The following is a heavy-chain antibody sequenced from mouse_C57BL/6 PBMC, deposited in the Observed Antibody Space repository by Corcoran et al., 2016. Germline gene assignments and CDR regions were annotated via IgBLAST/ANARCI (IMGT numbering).Heavy chain of an antibody. V-gene: IGHV9-3*01. CDR3: ASGDYGNSWFVY. J-gene: IGHJ3*01. Sequence: QIQLVQSGPELKKPGETVKISCKASGYTFTTYGMSWVKQAPGKGLKWMGWINTYSGVPPYADAFKGRFAFFLETSASTAYLQINNHKNEDTATYFCASGDYGNSWFVYWGQGTLVTVSA. D-gene: IGHD2-1*01. CDR1: GYTFTTYG. CDR2: INTYSGVP.